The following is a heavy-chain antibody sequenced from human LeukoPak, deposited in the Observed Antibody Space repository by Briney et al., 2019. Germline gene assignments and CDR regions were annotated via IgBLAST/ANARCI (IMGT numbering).Heavy chain of an antibody. CDR3: AKVADGRVAFEF. Sequence: PGGSLRISCGASRFRLSSYAMIWVRQAPGKGLEWVSGISQSGGATYYADSVKGRFTVSRDNSKNTVYLQMNSLRSDDTAVYYCAKVADGRVAFEFWGQGTLVTVSS. V-gene: IGHV3-23*01. CDR2: ISQSGGAT. D-gene: IGHD5-24*01. CDR1: RFRLSSYA. J-gene: IGHJ4*02.